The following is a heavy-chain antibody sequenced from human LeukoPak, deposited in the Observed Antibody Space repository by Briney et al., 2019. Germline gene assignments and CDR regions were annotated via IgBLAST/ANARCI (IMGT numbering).Heavy chain of an antibody. V-gene: IGHV1-18*01. J-gene: IGHJ4*02. D-gene: IGHD6-19*01. CDR2: ISTYSANA. CDR3: ALSGTRYNSAWCRI. Sequence: GASVNVSCKSSGESFSSYQITWVRQAPGQGLEWMGWISTYSANATYAQNFQGRVTMTTDTSTETAYLELSSLRSDDTAVYYCALSGTRYNSAWCRIWGQGTLVTVSS. CDR1: GESFSSYQ.